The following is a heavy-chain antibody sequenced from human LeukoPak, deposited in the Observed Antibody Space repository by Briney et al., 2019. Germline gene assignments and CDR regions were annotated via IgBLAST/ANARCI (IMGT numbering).Heavy chain of an antibody. V-gene: IGHV1-18*01. J-gene: IGHJ3*02. CDR1: GYTFTSYG. Sequence: ASVKVSCKASGYTFTSYGITWVRQAPGQGLEWMGWINPNSGGTNYSQKFQGRVTITRDTSASTAYMELSSLRSEDTAVYYCASSSWALPGEAFDIWGQGTMVTVSS. CDR2: INPNSGGT. CDR3: ASSSWALPGEAFDI. D-gene: IGHD6-13*01.